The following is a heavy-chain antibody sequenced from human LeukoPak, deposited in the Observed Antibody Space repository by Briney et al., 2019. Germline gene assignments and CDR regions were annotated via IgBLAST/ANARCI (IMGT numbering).Heavy chain of an antibody. J-gene: IGHJ4*01. V-gene: IGHV3-7*01. CDR2: INPDGNEV. CDR1: GFAFNTYW. D-gene: IGHD3-16*01. Sequence: GGSLGLSCAASGFAFNTYWMTWVRQAPGKGLEWVANINPDGNEVHYVDSLKDRFTISRDNARNSLYLQMSSLRAEDTAVYYCASGRHDFVHWGHGTLVTVSS. CDR3: ASGRHDFVH.